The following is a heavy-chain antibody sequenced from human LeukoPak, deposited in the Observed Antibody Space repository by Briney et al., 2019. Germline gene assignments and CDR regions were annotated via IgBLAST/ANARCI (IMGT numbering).Heavy chain of an antibody. D-gene: IGHD3-10*01. CDR3: ARVLTYGSRTYYFDY. V-gene: IGHV4-59*01. Sequence: SGTLSLTCTVSGGSISGYYWSWIRQPPGKGLEWIGYIYYSGSTNYNPSLKSRVTISLDTSKNQFSLKLSSVTAADTAVHYCARVLTYGSRTYYFDYWGQGTLVTVSS. CDR2: IYYSGST. CDR1: GGSISGYY. J-gene: IGHJ4*02.